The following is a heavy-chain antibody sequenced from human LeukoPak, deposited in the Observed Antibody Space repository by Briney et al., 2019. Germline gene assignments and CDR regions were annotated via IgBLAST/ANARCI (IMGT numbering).Heavy chain of an antibody. CDR2: IKQDGSEK. D-gene: IGHD6-19*01. Sequence: TGGSLRLSCAASGFTFSSSWMSRVRQAPGKGLEWVANIKQDGSEKYHVDSVEGRFTISRDNAKNSLFLQMDSLRAEDTAVYYCARECQQWLPSFWGQGTLVTVSS. CDR1: GFTFSSSW. J-gene: IGHJ4*02. CDR3: ARECQQWLPSF. V-gene: IGHV3-7*05.